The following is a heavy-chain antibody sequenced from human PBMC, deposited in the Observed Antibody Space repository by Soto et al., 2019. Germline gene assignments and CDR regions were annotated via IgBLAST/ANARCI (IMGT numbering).Heavy chain of an antibody. CDR3: ARVRTAAHSYYSYYYGMDV. CDR2: IDAGNGNT. D-gene: IGHD3-10*01. V-gene: IGHV1-3*01. Sequence: VKVSCKASGYTFTSYAMHWVRQAPGQRLEWMGWIDAGNGNTKYSQKFQGRVTITRDTSATTAYMELSSLTSEDTAVYFCARVRTAAHSYYSYYYGMDVWGQGTTVTVSS. CDR1: GYTFTSYA. J-gene: IGHJ6*02.